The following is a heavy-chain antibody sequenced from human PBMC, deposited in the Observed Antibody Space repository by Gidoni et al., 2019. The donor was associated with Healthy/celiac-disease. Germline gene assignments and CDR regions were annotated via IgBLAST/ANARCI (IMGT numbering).Heavy chain of an antibody. CDR2: IYTSGST. CDR3: ARGPTEYSSGWYGDY. V-gene: IGHV4-61*02. J-gene: IGHJ4*02. Sequence: QVQLQESGPGLVKPSQTLSLTCTVSGGSISSGSYYWSWSRQPAGKGLEWIGRIYTSGSTNYNPSLKSRVTISVDTSKNQFSLKLSSVTAADTAVYYCARGPTEYSSGWYGDYWGQGTLVTVSS. CDR1: GGSISSGSYY. D-gene: IGHD6-19*01.